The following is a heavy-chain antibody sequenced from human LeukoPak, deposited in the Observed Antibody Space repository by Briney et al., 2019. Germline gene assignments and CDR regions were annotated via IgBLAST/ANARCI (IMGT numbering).Heavy chain of an antibody. Sequence: SETLSLTCTVSGGSISSNTFYWGWIRQPPGKGLEWIGSIDYSGRTYYNPSLKSRVTISLDTSKSQFSLKLRSVTAADTALYYCARLRVYCSGGSCIPNDYYYGMDAWGQGTTVTVSS. D-gene: IGHD2-15*01. CDR2: IDYSGRT. J-gene: IGHJ6*02. CDR3: ARLRVYCSGGSCIPNDYYYGMDA. V-gene: IGHV4-39*07. CDR1: GGSISSNTFY.